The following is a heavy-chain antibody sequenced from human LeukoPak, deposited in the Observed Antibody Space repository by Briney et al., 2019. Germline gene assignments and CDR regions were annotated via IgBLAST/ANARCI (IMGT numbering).Heavy chain of an antibody. CDR2: INQDGSQK. V-gene: IGHV3-7*01. Sequence: GGSLRLSCEGSGFTFSTYWMSWVRQAPGKGLEWVASINQDGSQKYYVDSVKGRFTISRDNAKNSLYLQMNSLRAEDTAVYYCARPYYYDSSGNYYFDCWGQGTLVTVSS. D-gene: IGHD3-22*01. CDR1: GFTFSTYW. J-gene: IGHJ4*02. CDR3: ARPYYYDSSGNYYFDC.